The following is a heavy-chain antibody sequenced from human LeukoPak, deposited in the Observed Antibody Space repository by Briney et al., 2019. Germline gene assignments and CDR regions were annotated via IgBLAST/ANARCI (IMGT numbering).Heavy chain of an antibody. CDR2: ISWNSGSI. V-gene: IGHV3-9*01. Sequence: GRSLRLSCAASGFTFDDYAMHWVRHAPGKGLEWVSGISWNSGSIGYADSVKGRFTISRDNAKNSLYLQMNSLRAEDTALYYCAKSYYYDSSPFDYWGQGTLVTVSS. J-gene: IGHJ4*02. CDR1: GFTFDDYA. D-gene: IGHD3-22*01. CDR3: AKSYYYDSSPFDY.